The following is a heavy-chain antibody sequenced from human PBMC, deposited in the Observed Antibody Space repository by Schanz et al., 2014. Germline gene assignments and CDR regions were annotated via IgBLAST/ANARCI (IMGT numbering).Heavy chain of an antibody. CDR1: GYTFVSYS. V-gene: IGHV1-46*01. CDR2: INPSGGST. J-gene: IGHJ4*02. CDR3: ARGRTFDY. Sequence: QVQLVQSGAEVKKPGASVKVSCKASGYTFVSYSMHWVRQAPGQGLEWMGIINPSGGSTTYAQKFQGRVTMTRDVSSTTAFLELRSLRYDDTAVYYCARGRTFDYWGQGTLVTVSS.